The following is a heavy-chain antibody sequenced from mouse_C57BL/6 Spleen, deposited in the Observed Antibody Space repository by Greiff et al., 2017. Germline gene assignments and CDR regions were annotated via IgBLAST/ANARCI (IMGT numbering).Heavy chain of an antibody. D-gene: IGHD1-1*01. Sequence: VQLQESGAELVRPGTSVKVSCKASGYAFTNYLIEWVKQRPGQGLEWIGVINPGSGGTNYNEKFKGKATLTADKSSSTAYMQLSSLTSEDSAVYFCARRYGSSPYYYAMDYWGQGTSVTVSS. CDR2: INPGSGGT. J-gene: IGHJ4*01. V-gene: IGHV1-54*01. CDR3: ARRYGSSPYYYAMDY. CDR1: GYAFTNYL.